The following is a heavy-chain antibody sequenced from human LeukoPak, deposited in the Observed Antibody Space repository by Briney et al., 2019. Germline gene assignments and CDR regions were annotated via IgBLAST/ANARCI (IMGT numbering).Heavy chain of an antibody. CDR2: IYSSGST. CDR3: ATSPGEYYDSTGYYRFDS. Sequence: PSGTLSLTCAVSAGSISSRNWWSWVRQYPGKGLEWIGYIYSSGSTFSNPSLKSRLSISLDTSDNQLSLKLSSVTAADTAVYFCATSPGEYYDSTGYYRFDSWGQGILVAVSS. V-gene: IGHV4-4*02. J-gene: IGHJ4*02. CDR1: AGSISSRNW. D-gene: IGHD3-22*01.